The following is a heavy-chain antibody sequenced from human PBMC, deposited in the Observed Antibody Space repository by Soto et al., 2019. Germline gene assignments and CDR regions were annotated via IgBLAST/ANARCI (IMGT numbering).Heavy chain of an antibody. CDR3: ARDRYYSGSGRNQKPFDY. Sequence: EVQLVESGGGLVKPGGSLRLSCAASEFTFSSYTMNWVRQAPGKGLEWVSSISSTSSYIYYADSVKGRFTISRDNAKNSLYLQMNSLRAEDTAVYYCARDRYYSGSGRNQKPFDYWGQGTLVTVSS. CDR2: ISSTSSYI. CDR1: EFTFSSYT. J-gene: IGHJ4*02. D-gene: IGHD3-10*01. V-gene: IGHV3-21*01.